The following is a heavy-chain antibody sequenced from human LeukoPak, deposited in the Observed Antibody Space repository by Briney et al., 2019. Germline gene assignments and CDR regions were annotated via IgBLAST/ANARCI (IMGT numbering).Heavy chain of an antibody. CDR2: ISYDGSNK. V-gene: IGHV3-30-3*01. D-gene: IGHD2-15*01. Sequence: GSLRLSCAASGFTFSSYAMHWVRQAPGKGLEWVAVISYDGSNKYYADSVKGRFTISRDNSKNTLYLQMNSLRAEDTAVYYCAREAGYCSGGSCLGAFDIWGQGTMVTVSS. CDR3: AREAGYCSGGSCLGAFDI. J-gene: IGHJ3*02. CDR1: GFTFSSYA.